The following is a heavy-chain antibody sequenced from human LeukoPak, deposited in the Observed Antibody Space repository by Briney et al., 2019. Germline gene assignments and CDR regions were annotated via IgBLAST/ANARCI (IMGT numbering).Heavy chain of an antibody. Sequence: GGSLRLSCAASGFTFSSYGMSWVRQAPGKGLEWVAFIRCGGTNKYYADSVKGRFTISRDNAKNTLYLQMNSLRSEDTAVYYCTKGPRTVRFGDRHKGIFDYWGQGTLVTVSS. CDR1: GFTFSSYG. V-gene: IGHV3-30*02. D-gene: IGHD3-10*01. CDR2: IRCGGTNK. J-gene: IGHJ4*02. CDR3: TKGPRTVRFGDRHKGIFDY.